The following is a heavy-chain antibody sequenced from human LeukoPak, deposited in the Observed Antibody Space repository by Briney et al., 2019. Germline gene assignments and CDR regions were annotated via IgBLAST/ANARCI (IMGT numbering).Heavy chain of an antibody. J-gene: IGHJ4*02. CDR3: AKGRAAAYYFDY. Sequence: GGSLRLSCAASGFTLSTYSMTWVRQAPGKGLEWVSAISGSGGNTYYADSVKGRFTISRDNSKNTLYLQMNSLRAEDTALYYCAKGRAAAYYFDYWGQGTLVTVSS. D-gene: IGHD6-13*01. CDR2: ISGSGGNT. V-gene: IGHV3-23*01. CDR1: GFTLSTYS.